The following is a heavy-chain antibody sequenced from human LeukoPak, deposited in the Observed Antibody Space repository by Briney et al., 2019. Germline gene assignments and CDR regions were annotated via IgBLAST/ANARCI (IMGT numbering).Heavy chain of an antibody. CDR3: ARVVHTTVVTPSCKPDAFDI. Sequence: PSETLSLTCTVSGGSISSGGYYWSWIRQPPGKGLEWIGYIYHSGSTYYSPSLKSRVTISVDRSKNQFSLKLSSVTAADTAVYYCARVVHTTVVTPSCKPDAFDIWGQGTMVTVSS. CDR2: IYHSGST. J-gene: IGHJ3*02. D-gene: IGHD4-23*01. V-gene: IGHV4-30-2*01. CDR1: GGSISSGGYY.